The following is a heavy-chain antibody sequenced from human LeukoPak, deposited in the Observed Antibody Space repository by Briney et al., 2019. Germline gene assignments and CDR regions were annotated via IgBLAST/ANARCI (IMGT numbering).Heavy chain of an antibody. V-gene: IGHV4-38-2*02. CDR1: GYSLSSGYY. D-gene: IGHD3-10*01. CDR3: ARVEGMVRGVIIQYYFDY. CDR2: IYHSGST. Sequence: SETLSLTCTVSGYSLSSGYYWGWIRQPPGKGLEWIGSIYHSGSTYYNPSLKSRVTISVDTSKNQFSLKLSSVTAADTAVYYCARVEGMVRGVIIQYYFDYWGQGTLVTVSS. J-gene: IGHJ4*02.